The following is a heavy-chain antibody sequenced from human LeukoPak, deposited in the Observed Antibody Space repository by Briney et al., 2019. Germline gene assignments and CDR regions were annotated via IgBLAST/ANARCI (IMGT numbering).Heavy chain of an antibody. J-gene: IGHJ6*03. CDR2: ICSGATT. CDR1: GFTLITYT. Sequence: GGSLRLSCEASGFTLITYTIRWVRQAPGKGPEWVSVICSGATTYYADSVKGRFTISKDNSKNTLYLQMNSLRAEDTAVYYCATGALPVAFLELIRPATYFSNYMGAWGKGTMVIVSS. V-gene: IGHV3-53*01. CDR3: ATGALPVAFLELIRPATYFSNYMGA. D-gene: IGHD3-3*02.